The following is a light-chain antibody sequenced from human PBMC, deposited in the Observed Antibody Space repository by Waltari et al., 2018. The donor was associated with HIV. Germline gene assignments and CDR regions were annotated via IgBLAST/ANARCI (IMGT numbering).Light chain of an antibody. CDR1: SSDVGGYNY. V-gene: IGLV2-14*01. CDR2: EVS. CDR3: SSYTSSSTRV. J-gene: IGLJ1*01. Sequence: QSALTQPASVSGSPGQSITISCTGTSSDVGGYNYVSWYQQHPGKAPKLMIYEVSTRPSGVSNRFSGSKSGNTASLTISGLQAEDEVDYYCSSYTSSSTRVFGTGTKVTVL.